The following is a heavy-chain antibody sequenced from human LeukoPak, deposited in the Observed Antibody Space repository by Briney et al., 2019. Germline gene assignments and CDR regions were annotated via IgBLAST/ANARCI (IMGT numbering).Heavy chain of an antibody. CDR3: ARGQVPAARGYNWFDP. Sequence: SETLSLTCTVSGGSISDYCWSWIRQPPGKGLEWIGEINARGDTNYNPSLKSRVTISVDTSKKQFSLRLTSMIAADTALYYCARGQVPAARGYNWFDPWGQGTLVTVSS. D-gene: IGHD2-2*01. CDR1: GGSISDYC. CDR2: INARGDT. J-gene: IGHJ5*02. V-gene: IGHV4-34*01.